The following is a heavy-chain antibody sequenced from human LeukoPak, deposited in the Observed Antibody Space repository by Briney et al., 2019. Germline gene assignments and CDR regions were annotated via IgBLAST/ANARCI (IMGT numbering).Heavy chain of an antibody. CDR1: GYTFTGDY. J-gene: IGHJ3*02. Sequence: GASVKASCKASGYTFTGDYMHWVRQAPGQGRECMGWINPNRGGTNYAQKFQGGVTMTRDTSISTAYMELSRLRSDDTAVYYCAREPVGQWLVRQVTADAFDIWGQGTMVTVSS. CDR2: INPNRGGT. V-gene: IGHV1-2*02. D-gene: IGHD6-19*01. CDR3: AREPVGQWLVRQVTADAFDI.